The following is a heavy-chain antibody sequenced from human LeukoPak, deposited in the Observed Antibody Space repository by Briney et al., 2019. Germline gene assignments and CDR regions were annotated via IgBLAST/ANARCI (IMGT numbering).Heavy chain of an antibody. Sequence: GASVKVSCKASGGTFSSYAISWVRQAPGQGLEWMGRIIPILGIANYAQKFQGRVTITADKSTSTAYMELSSLRSEDTAIYYCARGRITIFGVVPRAFDYWGQGTLVTVSS. CDR2: IIPILGIA. V-gene: IGHV1-69*04. J-gene: IGHJ4*02. CDR3: ARGRITIFGVVPRAFDY. D-gene: IGHD3-3*01. CDR1: GGTFSSYA.